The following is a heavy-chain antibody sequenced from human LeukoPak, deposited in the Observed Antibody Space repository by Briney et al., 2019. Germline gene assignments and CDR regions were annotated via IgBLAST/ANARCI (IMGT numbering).Heavy chain of an antibody. CDR2: FYASGTT. CDR3: ASDAGWFNP. CDR1: GGSISSYS. V-gene: IGHV4-4*07. J-gene: IGHJ5*02. Sequence: SETLSLTCTVSGGSISSYSWSWIRQPAGKGLEWIGRFYASGTTSCNPSLKSRVTMSLDTSKNHLSLNLSSVTAADTAVYCCASDAGWFNPWGQGTQVTVSS.